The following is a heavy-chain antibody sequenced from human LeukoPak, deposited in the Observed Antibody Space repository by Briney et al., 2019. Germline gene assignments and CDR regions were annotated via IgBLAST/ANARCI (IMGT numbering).Heavy chain of an antibody. CDR3: ARGDWSGYYSYFDY. V-gene: IGHV4-59*01. CDR1: GGSISSYY. CDR2: IYYSGST. Sequence: SETLSLTCTVSGGSISSYYWSWIRQPPGKGPEWIGYIYYSGSTNYNPSLKSRVTISLDTSKNQFSLKLSSVTAADTAIYYCARGDWSGYYSYFDYWGQGTLVTVSS. J-gene: IGHJ4*02. D-gene: IGHD3-3*01.